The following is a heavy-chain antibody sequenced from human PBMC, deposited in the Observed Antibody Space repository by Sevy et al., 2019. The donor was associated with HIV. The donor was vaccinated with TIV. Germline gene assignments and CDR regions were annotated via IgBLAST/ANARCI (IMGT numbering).Heavy chain of an antibody. J-gene: IGHJ4*02. D-gene: IGHD2-21*02. CDR1: GYTFTDYY. V-gene: IGHV1-46*01. Sequence: ASVKVSCTASGYTFTDYYIHWVRQAPGQGLECMGKINPNGGGTNYAQSFQGRVTMTRDTSTGTVYMELSSLRSEDSAVYYCAGVDSCGGDCYYFDYWGQGTLVTVSS. CDR2: INPNGGGT. CDR3: AGVDSCGGDCYYFDY.